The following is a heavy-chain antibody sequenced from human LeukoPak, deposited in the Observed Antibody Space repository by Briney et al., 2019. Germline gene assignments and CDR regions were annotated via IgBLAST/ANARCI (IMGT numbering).Heavy chain of an antibody. V-gene: IGHV3-30*02. CDR3: AKVCYYASDAFDI. Sequence: GGSLRLSCAASGFTFSSYGMHWVRQAPGKGLEWVAFIRYDGSNKYNADSVKGRFTISRDNSKNTLYLQMNSLRAEDTAVYYCAKVCYYASDAFDIWGQGTMVTVSS. CDR2: IRYDGSNK. J-gene: IGHJ3*02. D-gene: IGHD2-2*01. CDR1: GFTFSSYG.